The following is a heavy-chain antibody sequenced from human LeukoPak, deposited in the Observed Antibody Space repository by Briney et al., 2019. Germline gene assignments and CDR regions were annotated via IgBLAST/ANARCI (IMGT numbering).Heavy chain of an antibody. CDR2: INPGGGST. J-gene: IGHJ4*02. D-gene: IGHD5-12*01. V-gene: IGHV1-46*04. CDR1: GYTFTSYY. CDR3: AKSTAKISGYDIGAHDY. Sequence: ASVKVSCKASGYTFTSYYMHWVRQAPGQGLEWMGIINPGGGSTSYAQKLHGRVTMTRDTSTSTMYMELNSLTSEDTAVYYCAKSTAKISGYDIGAHDYWGQGTLVTVSS.